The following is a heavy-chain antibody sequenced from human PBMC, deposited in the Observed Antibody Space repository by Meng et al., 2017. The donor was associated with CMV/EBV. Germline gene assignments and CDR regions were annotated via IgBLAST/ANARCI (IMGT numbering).Heavy chain of an antibody. CDR3: ASSKGVYDSRGYYRHGMDI. Sequence: GESLKISCAASGFTFSSYEMNWVRQAPGQGLEWVSYISSSGSTIYCADSVKGRFSISRDNAKNSLSLQMNSPRDEDTDVYYCASSKGVYDSRGYYRHGMDIWGQGTTVTVSS. J-gene: IGHJ6*02. D-gene: IGHD3-22*01. CDR1: GFTFSSYE. V-gene: IGHV3-48*03. CDR2: ISSSGSTI.